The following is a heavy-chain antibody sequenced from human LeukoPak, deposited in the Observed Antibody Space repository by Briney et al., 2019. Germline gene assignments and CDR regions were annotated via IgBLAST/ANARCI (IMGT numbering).Heavy chain of an antibody. J-gene: IGHJ3*02. D-gene: IGHD5-24*01. Sequence: PGGSLRLSCAASGFTFSDYYMSWIRQAPGKGLEWVSYISSRGSTIYYADSVKGRFTISRDNAKNSLYLQMNSLRAEDTAVYYCARDLERNYLSGAFDIWGQGTMVTVSS. CDR2: ISSRGSTI. CDR3: ARDLERNYLSGAFDI. V-gene: IGHV3-11*01. CDR1: GFTFSDYY.